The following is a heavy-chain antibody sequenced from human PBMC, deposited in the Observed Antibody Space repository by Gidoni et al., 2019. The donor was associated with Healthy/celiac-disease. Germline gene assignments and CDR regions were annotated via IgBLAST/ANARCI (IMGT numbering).Heavy chain of an antibody. CDR1: GFTFSSYA. V-gene: IGHV3-23*01. J-gene: IGHJ5*02. CDR3: ASPVGPMTYP. CDR2: ISGSGGST. D-gene: IGHD1-26*01. Sequence: EVQLLESGGGLVQPGGSLRLSCAASGFTFSSYAMSWVRQAPGKGLGWVSAISGSGGSTYSADSVKGRFTISRDNSKNTLYLQMNTLRAEDTAVYYCASPVGPMTYPWGQGTLVTVSS.